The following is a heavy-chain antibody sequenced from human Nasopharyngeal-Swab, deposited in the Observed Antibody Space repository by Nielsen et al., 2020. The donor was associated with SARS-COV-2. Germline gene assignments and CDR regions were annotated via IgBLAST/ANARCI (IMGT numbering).Heavy chain of an antibody. CDR2: INTNTGNP. CDR3: ARESYDILTGPSCYYGMDV. V-gene: IGHV7-4-1*02. CDR1: GYTFTSYA. J-gene: IGHJ6*02. Sequence: ASVKVSCKASGYTFTSYAMNWVRQAPGQGLEWMGWINTNTGNPTYAQGFTGRFVFSLDTSVSTAYLQISSLKAEDTAVYYCARESYDILTGPSCYYGMDVWGQGTTVTVSS. D-gene: IGHD3-9*01.